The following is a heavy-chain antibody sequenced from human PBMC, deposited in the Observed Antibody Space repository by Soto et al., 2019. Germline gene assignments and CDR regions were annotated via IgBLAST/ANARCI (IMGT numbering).Heavy chain of an antibody. V-gene: IGHV5-51*01. Sequence: GEAQKISRKGSGYSFTSYLIGRVRQMPGKGLECMGIIYPDDSDTRYSPSFQGQVTISAHKSISTAYLQWSSPKALDTAMYYCAGRFDTSGGFDYWGQGALVTVSS. CDR1: GYSFTSYL. J-gene: IGHJ4*02. CDR2: IYPDDSDT. CDR3: AGRFDTSGGFDY. D-gene: IGHD6-19*01.